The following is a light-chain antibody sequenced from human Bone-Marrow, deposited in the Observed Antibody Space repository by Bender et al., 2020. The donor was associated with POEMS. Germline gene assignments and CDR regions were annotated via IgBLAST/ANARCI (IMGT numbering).Light chain of an antibody. J-gene: IGLJ2*01. CDR3: QSYDRSLSGSVV. Sequence: QPVLTQPPSASGTPGQRVTISCSGSSSNIENDNVYWYQQIPGTAPRLLIYKNDRRPSGVPDRFSGSKSGTSASLAISGLRSESEADYYCQSYDRSLSGSVVFGEGTKQTVL. CDR1: SSNIENDN. CDR2: KND. V-gene: IGLV1-47*01.